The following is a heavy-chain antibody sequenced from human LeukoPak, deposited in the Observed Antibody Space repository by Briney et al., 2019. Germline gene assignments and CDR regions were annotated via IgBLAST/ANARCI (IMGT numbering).Heavy chain of an antibody. CDR1: GFTFRTYS. Sequence: GGSLRLSCAASGFTFRTYSMNWVRQAPGKGLEWVASISKSSTYIYYADSVKGRFTISRDNSNNSLYLQMNSLGVDDTALYYCARGSGVHYWGQGTLLIVSS. CDR2: ISKSSTYI. CDR3: ARGSGVHY. D-gene: IGHD3-10*01. V-gene: IGHV3-21*01. J-gene: IGHJ4*02.